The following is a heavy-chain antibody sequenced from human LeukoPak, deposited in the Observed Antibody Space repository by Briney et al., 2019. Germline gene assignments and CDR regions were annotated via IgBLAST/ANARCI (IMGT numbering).Heavy chain of an antibody. CDR3: ARDQGAWEGFDY. Sequence: GGSLRLSCAASGFTFSSHGMHWVRQAPGKGLEWVAVIWYDGSNKYYADSVKGRFTISRDNSKNTLYLQMNSLRAEDTAVYYCARDQGAWEGFDYWGQGTLVTVSS. D-gene: IGHD1-26*01. J-gene: IGHJ4*02. CDR2: IWYDGSNK. V-gene: IGHV3-33*01. CDR1: GFTFSSHG.